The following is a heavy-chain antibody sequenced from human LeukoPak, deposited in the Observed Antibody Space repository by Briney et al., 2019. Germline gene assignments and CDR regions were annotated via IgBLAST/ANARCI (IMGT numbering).Heavy chain of an antibody. J-gene: IGHJ4*02. CDR1: GFIFSSYW. Sequence: GGSLRLSCAASGFIFSSYWTSWMHQAPGKGLEWVANIKQDGSEKYYVDSVKGRFTISRDNAKNSLYLQTNSLRVEDTAVYYCARGVSSWGCWGQGTLVTVSS. V-gene: IGHV3-7*01. CDR3: ARGVSSWGC. D-gene: IGHD6-6*01. CDR2: IKQDGSEK.